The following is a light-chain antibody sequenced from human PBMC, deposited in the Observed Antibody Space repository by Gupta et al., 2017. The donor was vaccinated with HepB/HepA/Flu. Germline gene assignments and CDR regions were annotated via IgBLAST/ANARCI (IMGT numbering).Light chain of an antibody. J-gene: IGKJ5*01. CDR3: QQDDNTPIT. CDR2: WAS. CDR1: QSVLYSSNNKNY. Sequence: DIVMTQSPDSLAVSLGERATINCKSSQSVLYSSNNKNYLAWYQQKAGQPPNLLIYWASTRESGVPDRFSGSGSGTDFTLTISNLQAEDVAVYYCQQDDNTPITFGQGTRLEIK. V-gene: IGKV4-1*01.